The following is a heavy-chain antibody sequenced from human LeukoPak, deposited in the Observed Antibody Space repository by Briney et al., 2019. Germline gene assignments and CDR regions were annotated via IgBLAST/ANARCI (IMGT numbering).Heavy chain of an antibody. D-gene: IGHD6-13*01. CDR1: GFTFSSYA. CDR3: AKGHSSSWLSLDY. Sequence: GGSLRLSCAASGFTFSSYAMSWVRQAPGKGLEWVSAISGSGGSTYYADSVKSRFTISRDNSKNTLYLQMNSLRAEDTAVYYCAKGHSSSWLSLDYWGQGTLVTVSS. V-gene: IGHV3-23*01. J-gene: IGHJ4*02. CDR2: ISGSGGST.